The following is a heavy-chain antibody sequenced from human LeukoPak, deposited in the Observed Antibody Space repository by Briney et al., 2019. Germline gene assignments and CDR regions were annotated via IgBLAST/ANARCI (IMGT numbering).Heavy chain of an antibody. V-gene: IGHV3-21*01. CDR3: ARGSCSGGSCYSLFDY. J-gene: IGHJ4*02. D-gene: IGHD2-15*01. Sequence: PGGSLRLSCAASGFTFSSYSMNWVRQAPGKGLEWVSSIASSSSYIYYADSVKGRFTISRDNAKNSLYLQMNSLRAEDTAVYYCARGSCSGGSCYSLFDYWGQGTLVTVSS. CDR1: GFTFSSYS. CDR2: IASSSSYI.